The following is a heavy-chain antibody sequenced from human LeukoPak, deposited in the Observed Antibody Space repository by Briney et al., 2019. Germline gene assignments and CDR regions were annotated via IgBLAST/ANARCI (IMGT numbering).Heavy chain of an antibody. J-gene: IGHJ4*02. CDR1: GGSFSGYY. Sequence: SETLSLTCAVYGGSFSGYYWSWIRQPPGKGLEWIGEINHSGSTNYNPSLKSRVTISLDTSKNQFSLKLSSVTAADTAVYYCARHYDSGSYPLDFWGQGTLVTVSS. CDR3: ARHYDSGSYPLDF. V-gene: IGHV4-34*01. D-gene: IGHD3-10*01. CDR2: INHSGST.